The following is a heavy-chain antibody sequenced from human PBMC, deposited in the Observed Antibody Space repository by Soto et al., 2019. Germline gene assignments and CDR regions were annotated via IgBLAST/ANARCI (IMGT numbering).Heavy chain of an antibody. J-gene: IGHJ4*02. CDR1: GFTFSSYG. CDR3: AKGGLVIDY. D-gene: IGHD3-9*01. V-gene: IGHV3-30*18. CDR2: ISYDGSNK. Sequence: QVQLVESGGGVVQPGRSLRLSCAAPGFTFSSYGMHWVRQAPGKGLEWVAVISYDGSNKYYADSVKGRFTISRDNSKNTLYLQMNSLKAEDTAVYYCAKGGLVIDYWGQGTLVTVSS.